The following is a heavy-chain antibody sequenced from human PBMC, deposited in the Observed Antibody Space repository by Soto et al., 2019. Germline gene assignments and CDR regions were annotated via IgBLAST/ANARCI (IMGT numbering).Heavy chain of an antibody. CDR3: ARSKGLDY. CDR2: MKHDGGEK. Sequence: GGSLRLSCAASGFTFSDYWMRWVRQAPGKGLEWVANMKHDGGEKCYADSVKGRFTISRDNAKNTLYLQMNSLRADDTAVYFCARSKGLDYWGQGTLVTVSS. CDR1: GFTFSDYW. V-gene: IGHV3-7*01. J-gene: IGHJ4*02.